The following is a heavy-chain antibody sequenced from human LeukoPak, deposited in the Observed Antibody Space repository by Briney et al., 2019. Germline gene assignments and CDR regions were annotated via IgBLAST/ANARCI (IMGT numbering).Heavy chain of an antibody. J-gene: IGHJ4*02. CDR1: GYTFTSFG. Sequence: ASVKVSCKASGYTFTSFGISWVRQAPGQGLEWMGWISAYNGNINYAQKLQGRVTMTTDTSTSTAYMEVRSLRSEDTAVYYCARGLGSYDSSELTWPMISFWGQGTQVTVSS. D-gene: IGHD3-22*01. V-gene: IGHV1-18*01. CDR2: ISAYNGNI. CDR3: ARGLGSYDSSELTWPMISF.